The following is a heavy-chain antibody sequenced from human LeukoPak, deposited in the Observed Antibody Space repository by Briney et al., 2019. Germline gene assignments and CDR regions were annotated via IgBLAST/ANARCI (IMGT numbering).Heavy chain of an antibody. Sequence: GGSLRLSCAASGFTFSSYSMNCVRQAPGKGLEWVSSISSSSSYIYYADSVKGRFTISRDNAKNSLYLQMNSLRAEDTAVYYCARGGAVAVAGTIDYWGQGTLVTVSS. V-gene: IGHV3-21*01. CDR1: GFTFSSYS. CDR3: ARGGAVAVAGTIDY. CDR2: ISSSSSYI. D-gene: IGHD6-19*01. J-gene: IGHJ4*02.